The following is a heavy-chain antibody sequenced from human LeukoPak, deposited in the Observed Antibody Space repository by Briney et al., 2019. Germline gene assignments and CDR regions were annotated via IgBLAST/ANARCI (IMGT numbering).Heavy chain of an antibody. CDR1: GFTFSSYW. D-gene: IGHD3-3*01. V-gene: IGHV3-7*01. CDR2: IKQDGSEK. J-gene: IGHJ5*02. Sequence: GGSLRLSCAASGFTFSSYWMSWVRQAPGEGLEWVANIKQDGSEKYYVDSVKGRFTISRDNAKNSLCVQMNSLRAEDTAVYYCARDRRIFGVITIPGWFDPWGQGTLVTVSS. CDR3: ARDRRIFGVITIPGWFDP.